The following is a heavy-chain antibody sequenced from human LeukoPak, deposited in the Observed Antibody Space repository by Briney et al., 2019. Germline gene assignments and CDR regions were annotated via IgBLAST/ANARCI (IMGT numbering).Heavy chain of an antibody. J-gene: IGHJ6*03. V-gene: IGHV3-21*01. Sequence: GGSLRLSCAASGFTFSTYSMNWVRQAPGKGLEWVSSISSSSNYMYYADSVKGRFTISRDNAKNSLYLQMNSLRAEDTAVYYCASGLAAWGVRYYYYMEVWGKGTTVTVSS. CDR2: ISSSSNYM. D-gene: IGHD6-6*01. CDR3: ASGLAAWGVRYYYYMEV. CDR1: GFTFSTYS.